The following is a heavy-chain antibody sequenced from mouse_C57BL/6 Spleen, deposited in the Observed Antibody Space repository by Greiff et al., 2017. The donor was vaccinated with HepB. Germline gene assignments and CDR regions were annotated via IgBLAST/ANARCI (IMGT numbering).Heavy chain of an antibody. CDR3: ARFDYPGLYAMDY. J-gene: IGHJ4*01. Sequence: VQLQQSDAELVKPGASVKISCKVSGYTFTDHTIHWMKQRPEQGLEWIGYIYPRDGSTKYNEKFKGKATLTADKSSSTAYMQLNSLTYEDSAVYFCARFDYPGLYAMDYWGQGTSVTVSS. CDR2: IYPRDGST. V-gene: IGHV1-78*01. CDR1: GYTFTDHT. D-gene: IGHD2-4*01.